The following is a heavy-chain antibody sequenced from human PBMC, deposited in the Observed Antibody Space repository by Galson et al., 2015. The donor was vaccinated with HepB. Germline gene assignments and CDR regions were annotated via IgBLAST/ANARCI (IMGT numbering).Heavy chain of an antibody. CDR2: IIPIFGTA. V-gene: IGHV1-69*13. J-gene: IGHJ6*03. CDR3: AREGYYYDSSGPPRDYYYMDV. CDR1: GGTFSSYA. D-gene: IGHD3-22*01. Sequence: SVKVSCKASGGTFSSYAISWVRQAPGQGLEWMGGIIPIFGTANYAQKFQGRVTITADESTSTAYMELSSLRSEDTAVYYCAREGYYYDSSGPPRDYYYMDVWGKGTTVTVSS.